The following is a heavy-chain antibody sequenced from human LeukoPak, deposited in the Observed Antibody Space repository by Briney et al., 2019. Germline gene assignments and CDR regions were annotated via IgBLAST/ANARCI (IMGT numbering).Heavy chain of an antibody. CDR1: GFTSSNFE. CDR2: INEHGKRR. CDR3: ARARIAPPLLDY. Sequence: PGGSLSLSCAPSGFTSSNFEVNWVRHTPGEGVEWVSYINEHGKRRNYVDSVKGRITIYRDNATNSLYLQRNSLGVEDPAVYFCARARIAPPLLDYWGQGALVTVSS. D-gene: IGHD6-13*01. V-gene: IGHV3-48*03. J-gene: IGHJ4*02.